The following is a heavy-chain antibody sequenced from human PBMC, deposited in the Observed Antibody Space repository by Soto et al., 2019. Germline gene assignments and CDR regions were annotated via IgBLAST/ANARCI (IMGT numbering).Heavy chain of an antibody. Sequence: GGSLRLSCAASGFTFSSYSMNWVRQAPGKGLEWVSAISENGGSTYYADSVKGRFTISRDNSKSALSLQMNSLRAEDTAVYYCATSTWYAFDIWGQGTMVTVSS. D-gene: IGHD6-13*01. CDR1: GFTFSSYS. J-gene: IGHJ3*02. CDR2: ISENGGST. V-gene: IGHV3-23*01. CDR3: ATSTWYAFDI.